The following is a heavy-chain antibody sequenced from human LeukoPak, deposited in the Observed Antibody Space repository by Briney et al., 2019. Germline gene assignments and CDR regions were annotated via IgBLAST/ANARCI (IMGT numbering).Heavy chain of an antibody. J-gene: IGHJ5*02. CDR1: GGTFSSYA. CDR3: ARGGDCSGGSCYSGFDP. D-gene: IGHD2-15*01. CDR2: IIPIFGTA. Sequence: SVKVSCRASGGTFSSYAISWVRQAPGQGLEWMGGIIPIFGTANYAQKFQGRVTITADESTSTAYMELSSLRSEDTAVYYCARGGDCSGGSCYSGFDPWGQGTLVTVSS. V-gene: IGHV1-69*01.